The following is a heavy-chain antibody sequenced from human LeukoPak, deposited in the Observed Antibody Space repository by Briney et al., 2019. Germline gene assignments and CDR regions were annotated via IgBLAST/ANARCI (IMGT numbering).Heavy chain of an antibody. CDR1: GFTFSSYS. V-gene: IGHV3-21*01. Sequence: GGSLRLSCAASGFTFSSYSMNWVRQAPGKGLEWVSSISSSSSYIYYADSVKGRFTISRDNAKNSMYLQMNRLRAEDTAVYYCARDQIGYSYGRYFDYWGQGTLVTVSS. CDR2: ISSSSSYI. J-gene: IGHJ4*02. CDR3: ARDQIGYSYGRYFDY. D-gene: IGHD5-18*01.